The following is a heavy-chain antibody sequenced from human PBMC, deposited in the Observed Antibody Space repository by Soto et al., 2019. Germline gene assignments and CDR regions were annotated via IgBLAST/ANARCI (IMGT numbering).Heavy chain of an antibody. CDR3: VTPSLSGSPEGFDY. D-gene: IGHD1-26*01. V-gene: IGHV5-51*01. CDR1: GYNFIDYW. Sequence: PGESLKISCKASGYNFIDYWIGWVRHMPGKGLEWVAIVYPSDSHATYSPPFQGQVTISADRSISTAFLQWSILKASDSGMYYCVTPSLSGSPEGFDYCRQGNQVTVS. J-gene: IGHJ4*02. CDR2: VYPSDSHA.